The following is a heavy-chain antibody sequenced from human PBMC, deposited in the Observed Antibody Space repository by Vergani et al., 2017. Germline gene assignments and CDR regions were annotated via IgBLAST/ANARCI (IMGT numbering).Heavy chain of an antibody. V-gene: IGHV3-66*02. J-gene: IGHJ4*02. D-gene: IGHD3-10*01. CDR1: GFTVSSNY. Sequence: EVQLVESGGGLVQPGGSLRPSCAASGFTVSSNYMSWVRQAPGKGLEWVSVIYSGGSTDYADSVKGRFTISRDNSKNTRYLQMNSLRAEDTAVYYCARVGSGSYYNAEGVDYWGQGTLVTVSS. CDR2: IYSGGST. CDR3: ARVGSGSYYNAEGVDY.